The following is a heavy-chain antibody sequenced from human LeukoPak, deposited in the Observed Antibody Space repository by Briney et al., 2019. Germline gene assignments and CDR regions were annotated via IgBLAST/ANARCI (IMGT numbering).Heavy chain of an antibody. Sequence: GGSLRLSCAASGFTFSSYSMNWVRQAPGKGLEWVSYISSSSSTIYYADSVKGRFTISRDNAKNSLYLQMNSLRAEDTAVYYCARGIAGGYFDYWGQGTLVTVSS. V-gene: IGHV3-48*01. CDR1: GFTFSSYS. D-gene: IGHD2-8*02. CDR3: ARGIAGGYFDY. CDR2: ISSSSSTI. J-gene: IGHJ4*02.